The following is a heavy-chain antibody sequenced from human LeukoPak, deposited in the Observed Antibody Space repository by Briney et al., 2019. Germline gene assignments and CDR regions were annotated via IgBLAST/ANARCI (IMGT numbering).Heavy chain of an antibody. V-gene: IGHV3-23*01. CDR2: ISGSGGST. D-gene: IGHD3-22*01. Sequence: GGSLRLSCAASGFTFSSYAMSWVRQAPGKGLEWVSAISGSGGSTYYADSVKGRFTISRDNSMNTLYLQMNSLRAEDTAVYYCAKGPPTMIVVVPFLDYWGQGTLVTVSS. CDR3: AKGPPTMIVVVPFLDY. CDR1: GFTFSSYA. J-gene: IGHJ4*02.